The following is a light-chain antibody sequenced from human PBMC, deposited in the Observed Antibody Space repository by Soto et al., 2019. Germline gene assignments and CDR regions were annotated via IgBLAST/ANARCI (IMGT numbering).Light chain of an antibody. CDR1: QSVSSN. Sequence: EIVMTQSPGTLSVSPGERATISCRASQSVSSNFAWYQQKPGQAPRLLIYGASTRDTGIPARFSGSGSGTEFILRSISRQHQDVAASYYQQFNKRPLTFGGGTRVEIK. CDR3: QQFNKRPLT. V-gene: IGKV3-15*01. J-gene: IGKJ4*01. CDR2: GAS.